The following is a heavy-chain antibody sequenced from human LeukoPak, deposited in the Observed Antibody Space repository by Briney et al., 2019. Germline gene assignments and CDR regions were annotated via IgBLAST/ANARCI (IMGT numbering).Heavy chain of an antibody. J-gene: IGHJ4*02. CDR3: ARRPTLYGSGSYYEY. D-gene: IGHD3-10*01. V-gene: IGHV5-51*01. Sequence: GESLKISCKGSGYSFTSYWIGWVRQMPGKGLEWMGIIYPGDSDTRYSPSFQGQVTISAVKSIDTAYLQWSSLKASDTAMYYCARRPTLYGSGSYYEYWGQGTLVTVSS. CDR2: IYPGDSDT. CDR1: GYSFTSYW.